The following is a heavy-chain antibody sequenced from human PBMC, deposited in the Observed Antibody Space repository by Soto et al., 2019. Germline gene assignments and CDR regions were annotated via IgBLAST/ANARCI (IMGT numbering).Heavy chain of an antibody. V-gene: IGHV2-5*01. CDR3: ARRPNCGMDGLGV. CDR1: GFSLSTNGGG. Sequence: QITLKESGPTLVKPTQTLTLTCTFSGFSLSTNGGGVVWIRQPPGKALEWLALIYGNEDKRYSPSLKSRLTITKDTSKSQVVLTMTNMDPVDTGTYYCARRPNCGMDGLGVWGRGTTVTVSS. D-gene: IGHD7-27*01. CDR2: IYGNEDK. J-gene: IGHJ6*02.